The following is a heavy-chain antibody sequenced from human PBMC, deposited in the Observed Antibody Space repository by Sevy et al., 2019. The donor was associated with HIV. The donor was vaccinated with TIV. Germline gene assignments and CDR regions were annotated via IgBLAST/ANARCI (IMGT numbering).Heavy chain of an antibody. V-gene: IGHV3-53*01. Sequence: GGSLRLSCAASGFTVSSNYMSWVRQAPGKGLEWVSVIYSGGSTYYSDTVKGCLTISRDNSKNTMYLQMNSLRAEDTAVYSCARAVFRRLGELSPVVDYYSYGMDVWGQGTTVTVSS. CDR1: GFTVSSNY. D-gene: IGHD3-16*02. CDR2: IYSGGST. J-gene: IGHJ6*02. CDR3: ARAVFRRLGELSPVVDYYSYGMDV.